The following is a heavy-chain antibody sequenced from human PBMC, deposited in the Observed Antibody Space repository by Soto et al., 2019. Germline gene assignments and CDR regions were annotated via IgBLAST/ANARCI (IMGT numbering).Heavy chain of an antibody. Sequence: GSLRLSCAASRFTFSSYGMHWVRQAPGKGLEWVAVILYDGSKKFYADSVKGRFTISRDNSKNTLYLQMNSLRVEDTAVYYCANSRYSSSSWYYYYTMDVWGLGTTVTVSS. J-gene: IGHJ6*02. CDR2: ILYDGSKK. CDR1: RFTFSSYG. CDR3: ANSRYSSSSWYYYYTMDV. V-gene: IGHV3-30*18. D-gene: IGHD6-6*01.